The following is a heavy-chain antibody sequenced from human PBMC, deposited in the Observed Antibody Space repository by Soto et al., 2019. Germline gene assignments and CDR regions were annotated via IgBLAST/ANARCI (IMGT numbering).Heavy chain of an antibody. J-gene: IGHJ6*02. CDR3: AKGHNTYYYHVGMDV. CDR1: GFTLSSYA. CDR2: TSGSGAST. V-gene: IGHV3-23*01. Sequence: EVQLLESGGGLVQPGGSLRLSCAASGFTLSSYAMSWVRQAPGKGLEWVSATSGSGASTYYADSVKGRFTISRDNSKNTLHLQVNSLGAEDTAVYFCAKGHNTYYYHVGMDVWGQGTTVTVSS.